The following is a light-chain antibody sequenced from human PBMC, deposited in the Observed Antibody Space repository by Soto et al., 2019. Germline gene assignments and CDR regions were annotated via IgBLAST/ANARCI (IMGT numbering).Light chain of an antibody. V-gene: IGKV1-39*01. J-gene: IGKJ1*01. CDR2: AAS. Sequence: DIQMTQSPSSLSASVGDRVTITCRASQSISTYLNWYQQKLGKAPSLLIYAASNLQSGVPGRFSASGSGKDFTLTISSLQPEDFATYYCHQSYSNPWTFGQGTKVDIK. CDR1: QSISTY. CDR3: HQSYSNPWT.